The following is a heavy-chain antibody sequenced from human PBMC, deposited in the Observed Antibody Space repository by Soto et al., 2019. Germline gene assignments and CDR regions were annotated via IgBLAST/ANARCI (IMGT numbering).Heavy chain of an antibody. CDR2: IYYSGST. J-gene: IGHJ6*02. CDR3: AKGTPDYCDGMDV. V-gene: IGHV4-61*05. Sequence: ATPALSRVIYVGSIGSINNSGGRRGRPPGKGLEWIGYIYYSGSTSYTPSLKSRVTISVDTSKNSFSLRLNSVPAAAAAVYYFAKGTPDYCDGMDVWGQGTTVTVS. CDR1: VGSIGSINNS.